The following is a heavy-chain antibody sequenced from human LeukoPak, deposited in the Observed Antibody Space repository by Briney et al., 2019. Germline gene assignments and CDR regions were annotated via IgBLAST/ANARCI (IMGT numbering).Heavy chain of an antibody. D-gene: IGHD3-16*01. CDR3: ARENYVRGYDY. Sequence: GGSLRLSCAASGFAFSGFEMNWVRQAPGKGPEWIAYTDVTGKKIRYADSVKGRFTISRDNANSSVYLQMNSLRVDDTAVYYCARENYVRGYDYWGQGTLVTVSS. V-gene: IGHV3-48*03. CDR2: TDVTGKKI. J-gene: IGHJ4*02. CDR1: GFAFSGFE.